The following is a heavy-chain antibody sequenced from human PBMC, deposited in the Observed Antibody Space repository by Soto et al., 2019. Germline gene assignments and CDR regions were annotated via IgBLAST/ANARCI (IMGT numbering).Heavy chain of an antibody. CDR2: IYYSGST. CDR1: GGSVSSGGYY. CDR3: ARLKRDSYGSFDY. V-gene: IGHV4-31*03. J-gene: IGHJ4*02. Sequence: TSETLSLTCTVSGGSVSSGGYYWSWIRQHPGKGLEWIGYIYYSGSTYYNPSLKSRVTISVDTSKNQFSLKLSSVTAADTAVYYCARLKRDSYGSFDYWGQGTLVTVSS. D-gene: IGHD5-18*01.